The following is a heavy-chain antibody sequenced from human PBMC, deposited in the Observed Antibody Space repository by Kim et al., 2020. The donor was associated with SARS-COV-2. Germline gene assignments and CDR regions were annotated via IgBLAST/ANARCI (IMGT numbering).Heavy chain of an antibody. Sequence: YYNPSLKSRVTISVDTSKNQFSLKLSSVTAADTAVYYCAREGYSSGWYVYWGQGTLVTVSS. J-gene: IGHJ4*02. D-gene: IGHD6-19*01. V-gene: IGHV4-39*07. CDR3: AREGYSSGWYVY.